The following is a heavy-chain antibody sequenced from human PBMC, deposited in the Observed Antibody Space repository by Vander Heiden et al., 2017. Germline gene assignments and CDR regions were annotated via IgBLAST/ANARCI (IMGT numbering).Heavy chain of an antibody. CDR1: GYPFTSYH. CDR3: ASSTIGWFDH. Sequence: QLQLVQSGAEVKKPGASVKVSCKPAGYPFTSYHMHWVRQAPGQGLEWMGIINPSGGSTSYAQKFQGRVTMTRDTSTSTVYMELSSLRSEDTAVYYCASSTIGWFDHWGHGTLVTVSS. J-gene: IGHJ5*02. D-gene: IGHD3-16*01. V-gene: IGHV1-46*01. CDR2: INPSGGST.